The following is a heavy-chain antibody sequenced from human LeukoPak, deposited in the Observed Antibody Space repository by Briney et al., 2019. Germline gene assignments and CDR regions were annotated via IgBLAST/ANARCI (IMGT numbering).Heavy chain of an antibody. CDR3: AKNYDSSGYYLDY. CDR2: ISYDGSNK. CDR1: GFTFSNYG. Sequence: TGRSLRLSCAASGFTFSNYGMHWVRQAPGKGLEWVAVISYDGSNKYYADSVKGRFTISRDNSKNTLYLQMNSLRAEDTAVYYCAKNYDSSGYYLDYWGQGTLVTVSS. J-gene: IGHJ4*02. D-gene: IGHD3-22*01. V-gene: IGHV3-30*18.